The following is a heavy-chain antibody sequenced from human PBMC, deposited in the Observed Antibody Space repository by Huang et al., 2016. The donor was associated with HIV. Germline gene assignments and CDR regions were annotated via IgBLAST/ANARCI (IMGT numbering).Heavy chain of an antibody. CDR2: IYSGGTT. CDR1: GFTVSGTY. V-gene: IGHV3-53*01. J-gene: IGHJ4*02. D-gene: IGHD1-26*01. Sequence: EVQLVESGGGLIQPGGSLRLSCAASGFTVSGTYFSWFRQAPRKGREGVSVIYSGGTTDFADSVKGRFTFSRDNSKNTVYLQMNSLRADDTAVYYCARGGNTVGYFDNWGQGTLVTVSS. CDR3: ARGGNTVGYFDN.